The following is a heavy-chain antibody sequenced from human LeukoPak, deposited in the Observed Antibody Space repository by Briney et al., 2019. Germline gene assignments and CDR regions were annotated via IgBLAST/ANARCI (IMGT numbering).Heavy chain of an antibody. CDR3: ARARATVTRISSFDI. CDR2: ISYDGSNK. J-gene: IGHJ3*02. CDR1: GFTFSSYA. Sequence: GGSLRLSCAASGFTFSSYAMHWVRQAPGKGLEWVAVISYDGSNKYYADSVKGRFTISRDNPKNTLYLQMNSLRADDTAVYYCARARATVTRISSFDIWGQGTMVTVSS. V-gene: IGHV3-30*04. D-gene: IGHD4-17*01.